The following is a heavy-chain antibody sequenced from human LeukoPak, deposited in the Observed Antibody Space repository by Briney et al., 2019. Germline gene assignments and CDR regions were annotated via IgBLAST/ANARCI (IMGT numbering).Heavy chain of an antibody. J-gene: IGHJ4*02. D-gene: IGHD3-9*01. CDR2: INHSGST. Sequence: SETLSLTCAVYGGSFSGYYWSWIRQPPGKGLEWIGEINHSGSTNYNPSLKSRVTISVDTSKNQFSLKLSSVTAADTAVYYCARGRRTNYDILTGYQSALDYWGRGTLVTVSS. CDR3: ARGRRTNYDILTGYQSALDY. V-gene: IGHV4-34*01. CDR1: GGSFSGYY.